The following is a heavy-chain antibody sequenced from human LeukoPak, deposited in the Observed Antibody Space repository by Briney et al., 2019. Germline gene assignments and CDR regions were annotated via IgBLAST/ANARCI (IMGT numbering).Heavy chain of an antibody. CDR1: GYTFTSYD. Sequence: ASVKVSCKASGYTFTSYDINWVRQATGQGLEWMGWMNPNSGNTGYAQKFQGRVTMTRNTSISTAYMELSNLRSEDTAVYYCARGWESGYYYYYYGMDVWGQGTTVTVSS. V-gene: IGHV1-8*01. CDR3: ARGWESGYYYYYYGMDV. D-gene: IGHD3-22*01. J-gene: IGHJ6*02. CDR2: MNPNSGNT.